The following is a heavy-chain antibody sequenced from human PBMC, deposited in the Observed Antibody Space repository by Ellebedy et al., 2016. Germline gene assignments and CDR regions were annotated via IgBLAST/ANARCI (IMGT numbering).Heavy chain of an antibody. CDR1: GFTFSSYW. J-gene: IGHJ3*02. CDR3: ARAKGLEI. Sequence: GGSLRLXXAASGFTFSSYWMTWVRQAPGKGLEWVANIKDNGREKYYVDSVKGRFTISRDNTKNSLHLQMNSLRAEDTAMYYCARAKGLEIWGQGTMVTVSS. CDR2: IKDNGREK. V-gene: IGHV3-7*01.